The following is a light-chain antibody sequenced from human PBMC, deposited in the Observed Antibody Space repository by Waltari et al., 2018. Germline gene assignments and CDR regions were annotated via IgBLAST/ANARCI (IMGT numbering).Light chain of an antibody. V-gene: IGLV10-54*04. CDR2: GNN. CDR3: KPWDSGLTVWL. J-gene: IGLJ3*02. CDR1: SNNVGNQA. Sequence: QAVLTQPPSVSADLSQTATPTCTGNSNNVGNQAAAWLQHHQGLPPKLVSYGNNTRPSGISATFSAARSANTASLTLFELQPEDETYYYCKPWDSGLTVWLFGGGTTLTVL.